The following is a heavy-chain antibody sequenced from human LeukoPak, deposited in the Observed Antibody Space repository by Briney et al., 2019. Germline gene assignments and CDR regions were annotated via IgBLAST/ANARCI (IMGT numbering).Heavy chain of an antibody. CDR1: GFTFSSYE. V-gene: IGHV3-48*03. CDR2: ISSSGSTI. J-gene: IGHJ4*02. D-gene: IGHD2-15*01. CDR3: ARDLYCSGGSCYSGALD. Sequence: GGSLRLSCAASGFTFSSYEMNWVRQAPGKGLEWVSCISSSGSTIYYADSVKGRFTISRDNAKNSLYLQMNSLRAEDTAVYYCARDLYCSGGSCYSGALDWGQGTLVTVSS.